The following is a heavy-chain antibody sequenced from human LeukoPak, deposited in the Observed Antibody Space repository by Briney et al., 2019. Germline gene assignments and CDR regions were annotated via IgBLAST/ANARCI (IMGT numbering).Heavy chain of an antibody. V-gene: IGHV3-23*01. D-gene: IGHD3-10*01. CDR2: ISGSGGST. CDR1: GFTFSSYA. Sequence: GGSLRLSCAASGFTFSSYAMSWVCQAPGKGLEWVSAISGSGGSTYYADSVKGRFTISRDNSKNTLYLQMNSLRAEDTAVYYCAKDRENVWFGEFGYWGQGTLVTVSS. CDR3: AKDRENVWFGEFGY. J-gene: IGHJ4*02.